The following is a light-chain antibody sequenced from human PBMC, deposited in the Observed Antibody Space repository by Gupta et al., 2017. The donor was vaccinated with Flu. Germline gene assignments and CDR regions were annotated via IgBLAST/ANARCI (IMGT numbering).Light chain of an antibody. J-gene: IGKJ4*01. Sequence: IVLTQSPAALSLSPGERVTLSCRASQGVANYLAWYQQKPGQAPRLLIYDVSNRATGIPARFSGSGSGTDFTLTVSSLEPEDFGTYYCRHRSSWPVTFGGGAXVEIK. V-gene: IGKV3-11*01. CDR3: RHRSSWPVT. CDR1: QGVANY. CDR2: DVS.